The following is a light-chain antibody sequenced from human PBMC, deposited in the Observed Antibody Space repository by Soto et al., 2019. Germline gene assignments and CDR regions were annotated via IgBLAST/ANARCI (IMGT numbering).Light chain of an antibody. V-gene: IGKV3-20*01. J-gene: IGKJ3*01. Sequence: TQSPVTLSLSPGERATLSCRASQSVIGNSLAWYQQRPGQAPRLLIYGASSRATGTPDRFSGSGSGTDFTLTISRLEPEDFAVYYCEQYGSSPYTFGPGTKVDIK. CDR1: QSVIGNS. CDR3: EQYGSSPYT. CDR2: GAS.